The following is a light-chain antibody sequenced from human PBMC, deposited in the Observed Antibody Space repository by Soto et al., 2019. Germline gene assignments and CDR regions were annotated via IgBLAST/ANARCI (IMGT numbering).Light chain of an antibody. Sequence: IVFTQSPCTLALSPGERATLSCRASHSVSSSYLAWYQQKPGQAPRLLIYGASSRATGIPDRFSGSGSGTDFTLTISRLEPEDFAVYYCHQYGSSPPITFGQGTRLEIK. J-gene: IGKJ5*01. CDR2: GAS. CDR3: HQYGSSPPIT. CDR1: HSVSSSY. V-gene: IGKV3-20*01.